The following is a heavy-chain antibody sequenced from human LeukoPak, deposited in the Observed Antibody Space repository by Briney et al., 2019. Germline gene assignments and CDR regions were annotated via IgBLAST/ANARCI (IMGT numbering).Heavy chain of an antibody. CDR2: ISGSGGST. CDR3: ARTGGSRQYYFDY. Sequence: GGSLRLSCAASGFTFSSYAMSWVRQAPGKGLEWVSAISGSGGSTYYADSVKGRFTISRDNSKNTLYLQMNSLRAEDTAVYYCARTGGSRQYYFDYWGQGTLVTVSS. J-gene: IGHJ4*02. V-gene: IGHV3-23*01. D-gene: IGHD3-16*01. CDR1: GFTFSSYA.